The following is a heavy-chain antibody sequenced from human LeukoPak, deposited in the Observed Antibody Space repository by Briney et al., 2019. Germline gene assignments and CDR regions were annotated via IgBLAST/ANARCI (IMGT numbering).Heavy chain of an antibody. CDR3: AKGSSKVVPAATFDY. V-gene: IGHV3-23*01. Sequence: PGPCLTLSWAASALTFSSDAMSWVRQAPGRGRECVSAVSVSVGRTYYADSVKGRFTISRDNSKNTLYLQMNSLRAEDTAVYYCAKGSSKVVPAATFDYWGQGTLVTVSS. CDR2: VSVSVGRT. CDR1: ALTFSSDA. D-gene: IGHD2-2*01. J-gene: IGHJ4*02.